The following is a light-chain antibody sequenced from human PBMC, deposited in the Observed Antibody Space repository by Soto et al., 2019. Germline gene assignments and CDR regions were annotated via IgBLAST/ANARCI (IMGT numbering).Light chain of an antibody. V-gene: IGLV1-51*01. CDR3: GTWKSSLSAMV. CDR2: DNN. Sequence: QSVLTQPPSVSAAPGQKVTISCSGSSSNIGNNYVSWYQQLPGTAPKLLIYDNNKRPSGIRDLFAGSKSGTSATLGITGLQARDEEYYYCGTWKSSLSAMVFGGRTKLTVL. CDR1: SSNIGNNY. J-gene: IGLJ2*01.